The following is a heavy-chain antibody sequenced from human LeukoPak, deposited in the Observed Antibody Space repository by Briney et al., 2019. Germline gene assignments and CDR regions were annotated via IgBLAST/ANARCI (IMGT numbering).Heavy chain of an antibody. CDR3: ARDRHFDWFLAHPFRDWYFDL. CDR2: IIPIFGTA. J-gene: IGHJ2*01. CDR1: GYTFSSYA. Sequence: ASVKVSCKASGYTFSSYAISWVRQAPGQGLEWIGGIIPIFGTANYAQKFQGRVTITADESTSTAYMELSSLRSEDTAVYYCARDRHFDWFLAHPFRDWYFDLWGRGTLVTVSS. V-gene: IGHV1-69*13. D-gene: IGHD3-9*01.